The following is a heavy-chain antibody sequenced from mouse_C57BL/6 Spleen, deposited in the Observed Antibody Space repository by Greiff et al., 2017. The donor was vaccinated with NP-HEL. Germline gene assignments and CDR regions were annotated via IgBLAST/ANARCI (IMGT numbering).Heavy chain of an antibody. CDR1: GYTFTSYW. V-gene: IGHV1-69*01. CDR2: IDPSDSYT. D-gene: IGHD3-3*01. CDR3: ARGGRIWYFDV. Sequence: QVQLQQSGAELVMPGASVKLSCKASGYTFTSYWMHWVKQRPGQGLEWIGEIDPSDSYTNYNQKFKGKSTLTVDKSSSTAYMQLSSLTSADSAVYYCARGGRIWYFDVWGTGTTVTVSS. J-gene: IGHJ1*03.